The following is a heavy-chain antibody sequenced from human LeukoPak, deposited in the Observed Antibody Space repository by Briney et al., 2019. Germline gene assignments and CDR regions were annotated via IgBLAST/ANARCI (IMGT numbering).Heavy chain of an antibody. CDR3: ASFTVAGTGDNWFDP. D-gene: IGHD6-19*01. CDR1: GGTFSSYA. V-gene: IGHV1-69*13. Sequence: ASVKVSCKASGGTFSSYAISWVRQAPGQGLEWMGGIIPIFGTANYAQKFQGRVTITADESTSTAYMELSGLRSEDTAVYYCASFTVAGTGDNWFDPWGQGTLVTVSS. J-gene: IGHJ5*02. CDR2: IIPIFGTA.